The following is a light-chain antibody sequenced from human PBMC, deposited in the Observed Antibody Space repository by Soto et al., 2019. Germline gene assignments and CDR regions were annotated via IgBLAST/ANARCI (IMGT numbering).Light chain of an antibody. CDR3: QQYDNLPIT. V-gene: IGKV1-33*01. CDR1: QDIDNF. CDR2: DAS. J-gene: IGKJ5*01. Sequence: DIQMTQSPSSLSASVGDRVTITCQASQDIDNFLNWYQQKPGKAPKLLIYDASNLETGVPSRFSGSGFGTDFTFTISSLQPEDTATYYCQQYDNLPITSGQGTRLEI.